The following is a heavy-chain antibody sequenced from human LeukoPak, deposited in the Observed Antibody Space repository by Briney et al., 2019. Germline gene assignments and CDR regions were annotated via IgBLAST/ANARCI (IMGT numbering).Heavy chain of an antibody. CDR1: GFLFSKYW. D-gene: IGHD3-16*01. CDR3: AKDFYRLGEFDAFDL. J-gene: IGHJ3*01. Sequence: PGGSLRLSCAASGFLFSKYWMTWVRQAPGKGLEWVANIKEDDSEIYYVESVKGRFTISRDNAKNSLYLQMNSLRAEDTALYYCAKDFYRLGEFDAFDLWGQGTMVIVSS. V-gene: IGHV3-7*03. CDR2: IKEDDSEI.